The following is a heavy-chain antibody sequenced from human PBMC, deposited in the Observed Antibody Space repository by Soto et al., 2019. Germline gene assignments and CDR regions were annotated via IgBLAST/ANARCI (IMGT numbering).Heavy chain of an antibody. CDR2: IYTSGST. V-gene: IGHV4-4*07. J-gene: IGHJ5*02. CDR1: CGSISSYY. CDR3: ARELLWFGELDWFDP. D-gene: IGHD3-10*01. Sequence: SETLSLTCTVSCGSISSYYWSWIREPAGQGLEWIGRIYTSGSTNYNPSLKSRVTMSVDTSKNQFSLKLSSVTAADTAVYYCARELLWFGELDWFDPWGQGTLVTVS.